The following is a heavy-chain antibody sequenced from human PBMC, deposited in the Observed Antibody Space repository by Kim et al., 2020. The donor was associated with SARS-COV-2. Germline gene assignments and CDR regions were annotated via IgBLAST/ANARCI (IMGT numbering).Heavy chain of an antibody. CDR3: ARDEGNNWSYFDY. J-gene: IGHJ4*02. Sequence: GGSLRLSCAASGFTFSSYAMSWVRQAPGKGPEWVSLVSGSGSTTYYADSVKGRFAISRDNSKKTLYLQMNSLRAEDTALYYCARDEGNNWSYFDYLGQG. CDR2: VSGSGSTT. CDR1: GFTFSSYA. D-gene: IGHD1-1*01. V-gene: IGHV3-23*01.